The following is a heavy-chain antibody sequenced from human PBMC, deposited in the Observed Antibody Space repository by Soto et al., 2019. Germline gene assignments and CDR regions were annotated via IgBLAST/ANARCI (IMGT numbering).Heavy chain of an antibody. V-gene: IGHV4-4*02. CDR3: ARADYDFWSGYSLTLDY. D-gene: IGHD3-3*01. Sequence: PSETLSLTCAVSGNSISSTNWWSWVRQSPGKGLEWIGEIYHSGSTNYNPSLKSRVTISVDKSKNQFSLKLSSVTAADTAVYYCARADYDFWSGYSLTLDYWGQGTLVTVSS. CDR1: GNSISSTNW. CDR2: IYHSGST. J-gene: IGHJ4*02.